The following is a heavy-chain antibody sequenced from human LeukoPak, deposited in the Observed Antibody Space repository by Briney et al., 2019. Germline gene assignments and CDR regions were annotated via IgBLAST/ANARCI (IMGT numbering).Heavy chain of an antibody. CDR2: ISYDGSNK. CDR1: GFTFSSYA. CDR3: ARGLGVVVPAASDNWFDP. J-gene: IGHJ5*02. V-gene: IGHV3-30-3*01. Sequence: PGRSLRLSCAASGFTFSSYAMHWVRQAPGKGLEWVAVISYDGSNKYYADSVKGRFTISRDNSKNTLYLQMNSLRAEDTAVYYCARGLGVVVPAASDNWFDPWGQGTLVTVSS. D-gene: IGHD2-2*01.